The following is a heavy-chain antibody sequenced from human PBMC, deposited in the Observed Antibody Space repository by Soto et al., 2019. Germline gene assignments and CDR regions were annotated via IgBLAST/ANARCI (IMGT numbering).Heavy chain of an antibody. D-gene: IGHD2-2*01. CDR2: VNHSGTT. CDR3: ARGIGYCSSINCYSSRRLRFDS. J-gene: IGHJ4*02. CDR1: GESLSGYY. Sequence: PSYTLSITCAVYGESLSGYYWTWFRKSPEKGLEWIGEVNHSGTTYYNPSLKTRVTISVHTPKNQFSLKMSSVTAADTAVYYCARGIGYCSSINCYSSRRLRFDSWGQGTLVTVSS. V-gene: IGHV4-34*01.